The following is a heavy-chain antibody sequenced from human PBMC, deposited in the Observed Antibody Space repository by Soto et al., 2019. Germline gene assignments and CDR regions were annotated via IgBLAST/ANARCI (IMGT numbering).Heavy chain of an antibody. CDR2: ISGSGYNT. Sequence: EVQLLQSGGALVQPGGSLRLSCAASGFTFTSFTMNWVRQAPGKGLEWVSAISGSGYNTYDADSVRGRFTISRGNSKNMLYLQMNSLRGDDTAVYFCAKSIRTTLSVYDYWGQGALVTVSS. CDR1: GFTFTSFT. CDR3: AKSIRTTLSVYDY. D-gene: IGHD4-17*01. V-gene: IGHV3-23*01. J-gene: IGHJ4*02.